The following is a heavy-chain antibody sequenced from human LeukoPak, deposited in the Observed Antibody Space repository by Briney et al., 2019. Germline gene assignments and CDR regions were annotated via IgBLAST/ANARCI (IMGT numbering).Heavy chain of an antibody. D-gene: IGHD3-22*01. V-gene: IGHV3-20*04. CDR3: ARAGYYYDSSGYQNYFDY. J-gene: IGHJ4*02. CDR1: GFTYDDYG. Sequence: GGSLRLSCAVSGFTYDDYGMSWVRQAPGKGLEWVSGINWNGGNTGYADSVKGRFTISRDNSKNTLYLQMNSLRSDDTAVYYCARAGYYYDSSGYQNYFDYWGQGTLVTVSS. CDR2: INWNGGNT.